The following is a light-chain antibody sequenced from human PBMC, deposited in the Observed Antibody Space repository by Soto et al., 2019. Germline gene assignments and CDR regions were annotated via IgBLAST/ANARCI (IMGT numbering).Light chain of an antibody. CDR1: QSISSW. Sequence: DIQMTKSPATLSSSVGDRVTITCRASQSISSWLAWYQQKPGKAPKLLIYDASTLQSGVPSRYSGSGSGTEFTLTISNLQPNDFANSSCQQYEGNSPWTFSQGTKVDIK. J-gene: IGKJ1*01. CDR2: DAS. V-gene: IGKV1-5*01. CDR3: QQYEGNSPWT.